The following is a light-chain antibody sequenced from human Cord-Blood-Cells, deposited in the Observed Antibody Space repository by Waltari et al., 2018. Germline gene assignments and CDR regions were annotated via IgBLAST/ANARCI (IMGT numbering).Light chain of an antibody. Sequence: EIVLTQSPGTLSLSPGERATLSCRAGQSVSSSYLAWYQQKPGQAPRLLTYGASSRATGIPDRFSGSGSGTDFTLTISRLEPEDFAVYYCQQYGSSQYTFGQGTKLEIK. CDR3: QQYGSSQYT. V-gene: IGKV3-20*01. CDR2: GAS. J-gene: IGKJ2*01. CDR1: QSVSSSY.